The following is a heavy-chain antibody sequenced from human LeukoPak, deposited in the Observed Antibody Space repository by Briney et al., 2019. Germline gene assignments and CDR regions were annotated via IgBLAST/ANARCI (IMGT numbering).Heavy chain of an antibody. CDR3: ATNYYGSGRSGFDI. V-gene: IGHV1-24*01. CDR1: GYTLTELS. CDR2: FDPEDGET. Sequence: GASVKVSCKVSGYTLTELSMHWVRQAPGKGLEWMGGFDPEDGETIYAQKFQGRVTMTEDTSTDTAYMELSSLRSEDTAVYYCATNYYGSGRSGFDIWGQGTMVTVSS. J-gene: IGHJ3*02. D-gene: IGHD3-10*01.